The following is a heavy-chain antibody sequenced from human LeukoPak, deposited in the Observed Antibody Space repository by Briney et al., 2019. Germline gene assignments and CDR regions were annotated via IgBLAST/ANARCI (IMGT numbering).Heavy chain of an antibody. J-gene: IGHJ3*02. CDR1: GGSISSYY. V-gene: IGHV4-59*01. Sequence: SETLSLTCTVSGGSISSYYWSWLRQPPGKGLEWLGYIYYSGSTNYNPSLKSRVTISVDTSKNQFSLKLSSVTAADTAVYYCARDRNDLGEPDAFDIWGQGTMVTVSS. CDR2: IYYSGST. CDR3: ARDRNDLGEPDAFDI. D-gene: IGHD3-10*01.